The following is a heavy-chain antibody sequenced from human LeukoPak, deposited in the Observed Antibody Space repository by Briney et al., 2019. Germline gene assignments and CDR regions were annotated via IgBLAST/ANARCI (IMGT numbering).Heavy chain of an antibody. J-gene: IGHJ3*02. Sequence: GGSLRLSCAASGFTLSSYEMNWVRQAPGKGLEWVSYISSSGSTIYYADSVKGRFTISRDNAKNSLYLQMNSLRAEDTAVYYCASTTPRTQFAFDIWGQGTMVTVSS. D-gene: IGHD1-26*01. CDR2: ISSSGSTI. V-gene: IGHV3-48*03. CDR1: GFTLSSYE. CDR3: ASTTPRTQFAFDI.